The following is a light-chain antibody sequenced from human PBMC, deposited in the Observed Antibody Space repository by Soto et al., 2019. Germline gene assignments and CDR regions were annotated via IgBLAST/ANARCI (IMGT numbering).Light chain of an antibody. J-gene: IGKJ1*01. Sequence: DIVLTQSPGTLSLSPGERATLSCRASQSVSSNYLAWYQQKPGQAPRLLMYGASNRATGLPARFSGRGSGTEFTLTISSLQPEDFAIYYCQQYSDWPRTFGQGTKLEFK. CDR2: GAS. CDR3: QQYSDWPRT. CDR1: QSVSSNY. V-gene: IGKV3-15*01.